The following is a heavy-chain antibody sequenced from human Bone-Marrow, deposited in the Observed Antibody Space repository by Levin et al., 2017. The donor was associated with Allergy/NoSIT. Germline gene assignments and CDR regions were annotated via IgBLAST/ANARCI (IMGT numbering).Heavy chain of an antibody. CDR3: ARDPPSGSYRHFDY. CDR2: IYYSGST. CDR1: GGSISSSSYY. Sequence: GSLRLSCTVSGGSISSSSYYWGWIRQPPGKGLEWIGSIYYSGSTYYNPSLKSRVTISVDTSKNQFSLKLSSVTAADTAVYYCARDPPSGSYRHFDYWGQGTLVTVSS. D-gene: IGHD1-26*01. J-gene: IGHJ4*02. V-gene: IGHV4-39*07.